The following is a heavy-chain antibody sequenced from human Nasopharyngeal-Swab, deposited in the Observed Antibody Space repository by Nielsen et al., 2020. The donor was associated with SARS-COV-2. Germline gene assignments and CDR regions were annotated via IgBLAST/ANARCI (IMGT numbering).Heavy chain of an antibody. CDR1: GYTFTSYG. CDR2: IIPIFGTA. CDR3: AIRRSITIFGVVISPYYYYGMDV. V-gene: IGHV1-69*13. D-gene: IGHD3-3*01. Sequence: SVKVSCKASGYTFTSYGISWVRQAPGQGLEGMGGIIPIFGTANYAQKFQGRVTITADESTSTAYMELSSLRSEDTAVYYCAIRRSITIFGVVISPYYYYGMDVWGQGTTVTVSS. J-gene: IGHJ6*02.